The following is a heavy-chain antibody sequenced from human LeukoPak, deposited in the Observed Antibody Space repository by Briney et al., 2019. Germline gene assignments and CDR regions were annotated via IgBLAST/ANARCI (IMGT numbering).Heavy chain of an antibody. D-gene: IGHD2-2*02. V-gene: IGHV5-51*01. J-gene: IGHJ3*02. CDR3: ARHGGYCGSTTCNTHDAFDI. CDR2: IYPGDSDT. CDR1: GYSFTSYW. Sequence: GESLKISCKASGYSFTSYWIAWVRQMPGKGLEWMGIIYPGDSDTRYSPSFQGQVTISADKSISTAYLQWSSLKASDTAMYYCARHGGYCGSTTCNTHDAFDIWGQGTMVTVSS.